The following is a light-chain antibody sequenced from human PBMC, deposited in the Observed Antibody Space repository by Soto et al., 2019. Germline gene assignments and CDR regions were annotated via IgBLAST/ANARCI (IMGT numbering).Light chain of an antibody. CDR2: GAS. J-gene: IGKJ2*01. CDR1: QSVSSN. Sequence: EIVMTQSPATLSVSPGERATLSCRASQSVSSNLAWYQQKPGQAPRLLIYGASTRATGSPARVSGSGSGTEFTLTILSLQSEDFAVYYCQQYNNCSPYTSGQGTKLEIK. V-gene: IGKV3-15*01. CDR3: QQYNNCSPYT.